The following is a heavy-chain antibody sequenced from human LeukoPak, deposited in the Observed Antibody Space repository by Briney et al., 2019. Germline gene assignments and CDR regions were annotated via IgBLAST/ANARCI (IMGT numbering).Heavy chain of an antibody. D-gene: IGHD3-22*01. CDR1: GFTFSNAW. Sequence: PGESLRLSCATSGFTFSNAWMNWVRQAPGKGLEWFGRIRSNSDGGTIDYAAPVKGRFALSRDDSKNTLYLQMNSLQTEDTAVYYCATDFYDTTWGQGTLVTVSS. J-gene: IGHJ5*02. CDR2: IRSNSDGGTI. CDR3: ATDFYDTT. V-gene: IGHV3-15*07.